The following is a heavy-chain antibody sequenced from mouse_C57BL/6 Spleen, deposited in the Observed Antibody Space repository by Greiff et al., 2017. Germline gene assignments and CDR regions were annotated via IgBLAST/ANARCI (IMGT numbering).Heavy chain of an antibody. J-gene: IGHJ2*01. V-gene: IGHV1-54*01. CDR2: INPGSGGT. Sequence: QVQLQQSGAELVRPGTSVKVSCKASGYAFTNYLIEWVKQRPGQGLEWIGVINPGSGGTNYNEKFKGKATLTADKASSTAYMQLSSLTSEDSAVYVCARHGVVTSDYWGQGTTLTVSS. CDR3: ARHGVVTSDY. D-gene: IGHD2-5*01. CDR1: GYAFTNYL.